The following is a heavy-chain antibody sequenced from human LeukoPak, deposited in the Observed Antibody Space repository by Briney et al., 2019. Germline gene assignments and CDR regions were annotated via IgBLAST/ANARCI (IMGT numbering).Heavy chain of an antibody. CDR1: GYIFTNYG. V-gene: IGHV1-18*01. Sequence: ASVKVSCKASGYIFTNYGISWLRQAPGQGLEWVGWISGYNDNAHYAQKLQGRVTMTREASTSTVYMELRSLSSDDTAIYYCARDGNDVMDYWGQGTLVTVSS. J-gene: IGHJ4*02. CDR3: ARDGNDVMDY. CDR2: ISGYNDNA. D-gene: IGHD1-1*01.